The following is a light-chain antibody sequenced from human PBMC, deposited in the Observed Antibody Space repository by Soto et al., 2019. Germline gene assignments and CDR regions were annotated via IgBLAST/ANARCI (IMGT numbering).Light chain of an antibody. V-gene: IGKV3-15*01. J-gene: IGKJ1*01. CDR2: GAS. CDR1: QSVSNN. Sequence: EIVLTQSPATLSVSPGERATLSCRASQSVSNNLAWYQKKPGQAPRLLIYGASTRAPGIPARFSGSGSGTEFTLTISRLQSEDFAVYYCQQYNKWWTFGQGTRVEIK. CDR3: QQYNKWWT.